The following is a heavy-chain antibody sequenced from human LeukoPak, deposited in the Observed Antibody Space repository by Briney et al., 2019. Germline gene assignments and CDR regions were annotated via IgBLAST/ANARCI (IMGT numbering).Heavy chain of an antibody. CDR1: GYTFTGYY. Sequence: ASVKVSCKASGYTFTGYYMHWVRQAPGQGLEWMGWINPNSGGTNYAQKFQGRVTMTRDTSISTAYMELSRLRSDDTAVYYCARASLGSLRHIYDFDYWGQGTLVTVSS. D-gene: IGHD3-16*01. CDR3: ARASLGSLRHIYDFDY. CDR2: INPNSGGT. V-gene: IGHV1-2*02. J-gene: IGHJ4*02.